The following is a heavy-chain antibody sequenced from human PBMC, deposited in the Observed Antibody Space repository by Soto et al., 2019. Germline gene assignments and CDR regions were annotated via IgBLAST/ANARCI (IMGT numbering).Heavy chain of an antibody. Sequence: QVQLVESGGGVVQPGRSLKLSCAASGFTFSNYAIHWVRQAPGKGLEWVAVIASDGKDKRYADSVKGRFTISRDNSKNTVYLQMISLRGEDTAVYYCAKDGAIGAADYFFDYWGQGSLVTVSS. CDR3: AKDGAIGAADYFFDY. D-gene: IGHD6-13*01. J-gene: IGHJ4*02. V-gene: IGHV3-30*18. CDR2: IASDGKDK. CDR1: GFTFSNYA.